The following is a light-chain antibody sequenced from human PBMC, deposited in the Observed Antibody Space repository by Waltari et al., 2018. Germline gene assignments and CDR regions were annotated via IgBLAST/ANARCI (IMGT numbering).Light chain of an antibody. CDR2: IDN. Sequence: QSVLTQPPSASGTPGQRVSISCSGSASNIGSDSVNWYQQPPGAAPKLLIYIDNRRPSGVPDRFSGSKSGTSASLAISGLQSEDEADYYCAAWDSRLNGVVFGGGTRLTVL. V-gene: IGLV1-44*01. CDR1: ASNIGSDS. CDR3: AAWDSRLNGVV. J-gene: IGLJ2*01.